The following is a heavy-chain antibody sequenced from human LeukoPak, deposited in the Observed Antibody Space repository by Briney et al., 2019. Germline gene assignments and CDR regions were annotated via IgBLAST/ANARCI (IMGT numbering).Heavy chain of an antibody. CDR2: INPNSGGT. D-gene: IGHD2-2*01. CDR1: GYTFTGYY. J-gene: IGHJ6*03. V-gene: IGHV1-2*02. CDR3: ASRGIVVVPSAKPIGTYMDV. Sequence: ASVKVSCKASGYTFTGYYMNWVRQAPGQGLEWMGWINPNSGGTNDAQTYQGRVTMTRDRSISTAYMDLSRLRADDTAVYYCASRGIVVVPSAKPIGTYMDVWGKGTTVTVSS.